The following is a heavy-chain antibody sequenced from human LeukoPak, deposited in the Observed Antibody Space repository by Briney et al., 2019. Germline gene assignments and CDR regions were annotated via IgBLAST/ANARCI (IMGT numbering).Heavy chain of an antibody. Sequence: PGGSLRLSCAASGFTFSSYWIHWVRQAPGKGLVWVSRIATDGNRTSYADSVEGRLTISRDNAKNSLYLQMNSLRAEDTALYYCAKSPGPDYGEFYGVFDYWGQGTLVTVFS. CDR3: AKSPGPDYGEFYGVFDY. CDR2: IATDGNRT. CDR1: GFTFSSYW. J-gene: IGHJ4*02. D-gene: IGHD3-10*01. V-gene: IGHV3-74*01.